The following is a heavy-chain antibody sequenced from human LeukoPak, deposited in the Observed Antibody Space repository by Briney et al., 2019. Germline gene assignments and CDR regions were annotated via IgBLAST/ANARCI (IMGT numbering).Heavy chain of an antibody. CDR2: ISSSSSYI. CDR1: RFTVSSYS. CDR3: ARGIVGAF. D-gene: IGHD1-26*01. J-gene: IGHJ4*02. V-gene: IGHV3-21*01. Sequence: GGSLRLSCPDSRFTVSSYSMNWVRQAPGKGLEWVSSISSSSSYIYYADSVRGRFTISRDNAKNSLYLQMNSLRAEDTAVNYCARGIVGAFRGQGTLVTVSS.